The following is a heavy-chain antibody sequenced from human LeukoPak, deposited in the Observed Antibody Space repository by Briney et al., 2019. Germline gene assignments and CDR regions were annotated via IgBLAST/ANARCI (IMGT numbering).Heavy chain of an antibody. CDR2: IYPGDSDT. CDR1: GYSFTSYW. J-gene: IGHJ4*02. CDR3: ARQRSGDGRDY. D-gene: IGHD2-21*02. Sequence: GESLKISCKTSGYSFTSYWIAWVRQMPGKGLEWMGIIYPGDSDTRYSPSFQGQVTISADKSVSTAYLQWSSLKASDTAMYYCARQRSGDGRDYWGQGTLVTVSS. V-gene: IGHV5-51*01.